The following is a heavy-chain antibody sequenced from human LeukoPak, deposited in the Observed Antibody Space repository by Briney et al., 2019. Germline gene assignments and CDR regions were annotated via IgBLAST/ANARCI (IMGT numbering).Heavy chain of an antibody. Sequence: GASVKVSCKASGYSFNKFGISWVRQAPGQGLEWMGWISGYSGKTDSAQKLQDGVTMTTDNSTSTAYLELRSLRSDDTAVYFCVRVGSAYGDPLEFDLWVQGTLVTVSS. J-gene: IGHJ5*02. CDR3: VRVGSAYGDPLEFDL. CDR1: GYSFNKFG. CDR2: ISGYSGKT. V-gene: IGHV1-18*01. D-gene: IGHD2-21*01.